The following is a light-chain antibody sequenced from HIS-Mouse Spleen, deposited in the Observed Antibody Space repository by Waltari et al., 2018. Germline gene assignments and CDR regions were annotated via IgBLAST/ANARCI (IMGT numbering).Light chain of an antibody. J-gene: IGLJ3*02. CDR2: EGC. V-gene: IGLV2-23*01. Sequence: QSALTQPASVSGSPEQSITISCTGTSSDVGRYNLVSWYHQHPGKAPKLMIYEGCKRPSGVSNRFSGSKSGNTASLTISGLQAEDEADYYCCSYAGSSTWVFGGGTKLTVL. CDR3: CSYAGSSTWV. CDR1: SSDVGRYNL.